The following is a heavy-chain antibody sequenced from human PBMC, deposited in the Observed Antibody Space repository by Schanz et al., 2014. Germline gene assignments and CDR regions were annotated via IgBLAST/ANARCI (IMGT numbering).Heavy chain of an antibody. D-gene: IGHD3-3*01. CDR1: GFNFSNYD. CDR3: ARQPGRITVSGVVSNWFDP. Sequence: QVQLVESGGGVVQPGRSLRLSCAASGFNFSNYDIHWVRQAPGKGLEWVSSIVGGGGRTYYADSVKGRFTISRDNSKNTLYLQMNSLRVEDTAVYYCARQPGRITVSGVVSNWFDPWGQGTMXVVSS. V-gene: IGHV3-NL1*01. J-gene: IGHJ5*02. CDR2: IVGGGGRT.